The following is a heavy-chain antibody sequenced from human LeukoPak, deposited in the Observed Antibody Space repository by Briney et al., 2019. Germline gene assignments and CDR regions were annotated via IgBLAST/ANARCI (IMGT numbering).Heavy chain of an antibody. CDR3: ARDLPESGYYHFDY. CDR1: GVSISSNSAA. V-gene: IGHV6-1*01. Sequence: SQTLSLTCAISGVSISSNSAAWNWIRQSPSRGLEWLGRTYYRSKWYHDFAVSVTSRITISPDTSKNQFSLHLKSVTPDDTAVYYCARDLPESGYYHFDYWGQGTLVTVSS. CDR2: TYYRSKWYH. J-gene: IGHJ4*02. D-gene: IGHD3-22*01.